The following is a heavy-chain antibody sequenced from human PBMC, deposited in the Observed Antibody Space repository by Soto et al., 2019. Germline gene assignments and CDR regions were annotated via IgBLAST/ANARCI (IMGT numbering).Heavy chain of an antibody. CDR1: GFTFSSYA. J-gene: IGHJ3*02. CDR3: AKPNVVPAAVAAFDI. V-gene: IGHV3-23*01. CDR2: ISGSGRST. D-gene: IGHD2-2*01. Sequence: GGSLRLSCAASGFTFSSYAMTWVRQAPGKGLEWVSAISGSGRSTYYADSVKGRFTISRDNSKNTLYLQMNSLRAEDTAVYYCAKPNVVPAAVAAFDIWGQGTMVTVSS.